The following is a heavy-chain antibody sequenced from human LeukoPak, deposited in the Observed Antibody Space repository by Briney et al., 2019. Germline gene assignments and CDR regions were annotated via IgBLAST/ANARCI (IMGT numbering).Heavy chain of an antibody. D-gene: IGHD6-25*01. CDR1: GFTVTTGY. Sequence: GGSLRLSCAASGFTVTTGYMSWVRQAPGQGLEWVSLIYSGGSTFYTASVKGRFTISRDKSNNMLYLQMNSLRAEDTAVYYCARASSDNLYSYFDYWGQGTLVTVSS. CDR2: IYSGGST. CDR3: ARASSDNLYSYFDY. V-gene: IGHV3-53*01. J-gene: IGHJ4*02.